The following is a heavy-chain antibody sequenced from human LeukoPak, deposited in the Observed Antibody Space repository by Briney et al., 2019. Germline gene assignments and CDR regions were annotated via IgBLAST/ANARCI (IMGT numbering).Heavy chain of an antibody. CDR1: GFTFDDYA. CDR2: VSWNSGSV. D-gene: IGHD1-1*01. V-gene: IGHV3-9*01. J-gene: IGHJ4*02. CDR3: AKDVGRLERNPDY. Sequence: PGGSLRLSCAASGFTFDDYAMHWVRQAPGKGLEWVSGVSWNSGSVGYADSVKGRFTISRDNAKHSLYLQMNSLRAEDTALYHCAKDVGRLERNPDYWGQGTLVTVSS.